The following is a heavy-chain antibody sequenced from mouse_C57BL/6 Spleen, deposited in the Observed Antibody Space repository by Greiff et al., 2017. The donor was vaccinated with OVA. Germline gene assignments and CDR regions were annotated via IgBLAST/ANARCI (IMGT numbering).Heavy chain of an antibody. CDR3: ARIYGYDGEWFAY. V-gene: IGHV1-26*01. CDR2: INPNNGGT. CDR1: GYTFTDYY. J-gene: IGHJ3*01. Sequence: EVQLQQSGPELVKPGASVKISCKASGYTFTDYYMNWVKQSHGKSLEWIGDINPNNGGTSYNQKFKGKATLTVDKSSSTAYMELRSLTSEDSAVYYCARIYGYDGEWFAYWGQGTLVTVSA. D-gene: IGHD2-2*01.